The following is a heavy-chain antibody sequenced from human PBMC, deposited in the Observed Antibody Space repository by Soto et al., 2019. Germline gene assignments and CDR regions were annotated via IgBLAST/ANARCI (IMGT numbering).Heavy chain of an antibody. V-gene: IGHV1-46*01. J-gene: IGHJ5*02. Sequence: ASVKVSCKGTGYTFTNYYMHLVRQAPVQVLELIVTINPSIFATYYSQKFQGRFTITIYTSTITFYIELSILISDDTSVYYCVLYYYDTQGYIDPWGQGTLVTVSS. CDR1: GYTFTNYY. CDR2: INPSIFAT. CDR3: VLYYYDTQGYIDP. D-gene: IGHD3-22*01.